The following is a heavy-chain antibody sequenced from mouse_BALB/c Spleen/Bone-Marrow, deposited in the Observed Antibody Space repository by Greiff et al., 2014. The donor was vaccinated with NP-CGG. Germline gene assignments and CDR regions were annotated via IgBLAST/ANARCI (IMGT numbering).Heavy chain of an antibody. J-gene: IGHJ2*01. CDR1: GYTFTRYW. D-gene: IGHD2-4*01. CDR3: ARMITTRGFDY. Sequence: QVQLQQSGAELLKPGTSVKLSCKASGYTFTRYWMHWVKQRPGQGLEWIGELNPSNGHTNYNGKFKNKATVTVDKSSSTAYMQLSSLTSEDSAVYCCARMITTRGFDYWGQGTTLTVSS. CDR2: LNPSNGHT. V-gene: IGHV1S81*02.